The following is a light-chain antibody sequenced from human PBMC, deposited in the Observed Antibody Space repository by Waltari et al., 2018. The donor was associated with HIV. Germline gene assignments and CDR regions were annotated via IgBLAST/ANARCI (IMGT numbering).Light chain of an antibody. Sequence: QSALTPPPSASGSPGQSVTISCTGTSSDVGGYKYLSWYQQHPGKAPKLIIYEVSQRPSGVPDRFSGSKSGNTASLTVSGLQAEDEADYYCSSYAGSKNFGVFGGGTKLTVL. V-gene: IGLV2-8*01. CDR3: SSYAGSKNFGV. CDR2: EVS. J-gene: IGLJ2*01. CDR1: SSDVGGYKY.